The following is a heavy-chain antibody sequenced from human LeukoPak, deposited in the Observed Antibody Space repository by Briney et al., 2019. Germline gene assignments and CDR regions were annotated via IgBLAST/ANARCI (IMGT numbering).Heavy chain of an antibody. Sequence: ASVNVSCKASGYSFSSYHIHWVRQAAGQGLEWMGKINPSFNPGVDVTSYAQKFQGRVTMTRDTSTNTVYMELSSLRSEDTAVYYCARAWESIAGYYFDYWGQGTLVTVSS. CDR3: ARAWESIAGYYFDY. CDR2: INPSFNPGVDVT. V-gene: IGHV1-46*01. CDR1: GYSFSSYH. J-gene: IGHJ4*02. D-gene: IGHD1-26*01.